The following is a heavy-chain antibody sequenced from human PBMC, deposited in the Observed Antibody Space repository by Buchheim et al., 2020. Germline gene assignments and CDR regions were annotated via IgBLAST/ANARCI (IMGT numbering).Heavy chain of an antibody. J-gene: IGHJ4*02. CDR1: GYSFTGAY. Sequence: EVQLVQSGAEVKRPGESLKISCQGSGYSFTGAYIAWVRQMPGKGLEWMGLIYPGDSYTAYNPSFQGQVTMSVDKSIRTDNLQWRSLRASDTAMYYCARRVRDSSGYNFDFWGQGTL. V-gene: IGHV5-51*01. D-gene: IGHD6-19*01. CDR3: ARRVRDSSGYNFDF. CDR2: IYPGDSYT.